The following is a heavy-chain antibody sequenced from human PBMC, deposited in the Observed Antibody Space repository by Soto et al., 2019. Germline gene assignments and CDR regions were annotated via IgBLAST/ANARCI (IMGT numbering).Heavy chain of an antibody. CDR3: ARASGYSYGYDDFFDN. V-gene: IGHV4-59*01. Sequence: QVQLQESGPGLVKPSETLSLTCTVSGGSINGYYWTWLRQSPTNGLEWIRYFHFSGSTKYNPSLESRLTISADTSKNQISLTLSSVTAADTAVYYCARASGYSYGYDDFFDNWGQGTLANVSS. CDR1: GGSINGYY. CDR2: FHFSGST. J-gene: IGHJ4*01. D-gene: IGHD5-18*01.